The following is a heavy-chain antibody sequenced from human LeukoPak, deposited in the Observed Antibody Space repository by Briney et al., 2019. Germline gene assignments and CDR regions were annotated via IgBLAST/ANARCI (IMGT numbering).Heavy chain of an antibody. Sequence: GGSLRLSCAASGFTFTSHWMHWVRQVPGKGLVWVARINHDGSYTSYADSVKGRFTISRDNAKNTLYLQMNSLRAEDTAIYYCVRDRGTYRPIDYWGQGTLVTVSS. CDR3: VRDRGTYRPIDY. D-gene: IGHD1-26*01. J-gene: IGHJ4*02. V-gene: IGHV3-74*01. CDR1: GFTFTSHW. CDR2: INHDGSYT.